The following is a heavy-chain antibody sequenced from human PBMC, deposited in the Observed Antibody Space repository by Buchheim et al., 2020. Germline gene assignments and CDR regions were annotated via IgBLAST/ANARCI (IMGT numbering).Heavy chain of an antibody. CDR2: INHSGST. CDR1: GGSFSGYY. D-gene: IGHD3-9*01. V-gene: IGHV4-34*01. J-gene: IGHJ4*02. CDR3: ARAGSQYFDWLANFDY. Sequence: QVQLQQWGAGLLKPSETLSLTCAVYGGSFSGYYWSWIRQPPGKGLEWIGEINHSGSTNYTPSLKRRVTISVDTSKNQFSLMLSSVTAADTAVYYCARAGSQYFDWLANFDYWGQGTL.